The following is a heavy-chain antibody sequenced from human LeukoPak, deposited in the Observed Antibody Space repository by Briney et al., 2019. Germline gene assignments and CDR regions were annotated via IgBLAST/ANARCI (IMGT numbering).Heavy chain of an antibody. CDR3: ARRLVLLWFGVCAFDI. Sequence: SETLSLTCTVSGGSISSSSYYWGWMRQPPGKGLEWIGSIYYSGSTYYNPSLKSRVTISVDTSKTQFSLKLSSVTAADTAVYYCARRLVLLWFGVCAFDIWGQGTMVTVSS. CDR2: IYYSGST. V-gene: IGHV4-39*07. CDR1: GGSISSSSYY. J-gene: IGHJ3*02. D-gene: IGHD3-10*01.